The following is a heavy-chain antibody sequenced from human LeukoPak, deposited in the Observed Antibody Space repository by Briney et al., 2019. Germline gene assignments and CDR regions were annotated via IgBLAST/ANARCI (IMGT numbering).Heavy chain of an antibody. CDR1: GYTFTGYY. J-gene: IGHJ4*02. V-gene: IGHV1-2*02. CDR2: INPNSGGT. CDR3: ATSDSRSGWYGGYYFDY. D-gene: IGHD6-19*01. Sequence: ASVKVSCKASGYTFTGYYMHWVRQAPGQGLEWMGWINPNSGGTNYAQKFQGRVTMTRDTSISTAYMELSRLRSDDTAVYYCATSDSRSGWYGGYYFDYWGQGTLVTVSS.